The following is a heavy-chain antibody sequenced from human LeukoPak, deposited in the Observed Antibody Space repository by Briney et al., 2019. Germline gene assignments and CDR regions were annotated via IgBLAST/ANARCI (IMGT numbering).Heavy chain of an antibody. Sequence: PGGSLRLSCAASGFTFSSYGMHWVRQAPGKGLEWVAVIWYDGSNKYYADSVKGRFTISRDNSKNTLYLQMNSLRAEDTAVYYCAKGPHYYDSSGPLDYWGQGTLVTVSS. CDR3: AKGPHYYDSSGPLDY. V-gene: IGHV3-33*06. CDR2: IWYDGSNK. D-gene: IGHD3-22*01. J-gene: IGHJ4*02. CDR1: GFTFSSYG.